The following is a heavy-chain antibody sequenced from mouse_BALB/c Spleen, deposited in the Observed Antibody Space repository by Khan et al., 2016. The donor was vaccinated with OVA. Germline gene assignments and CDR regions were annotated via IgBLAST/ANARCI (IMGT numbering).Heavy chain of an antibody. J-gene: IGHJ3*01. Sequence: QVHVKQSGAELARPGASVKMSCKASGYTFTTYTIHWVKQRPGQGLEWTGYIIPSNDYTNYNQKFKDRATLTADKSSSTAYMQLSSLTSEDSAVYYCVREGAYYRSDGWFAYWGQGTLVTVSA. CDR3: VREGAYYRSDGWFAY. D-gene: IGHD2-14*01. CDR1: GYTFTTYT. CDR2: IIPSNDYT. V-gene: IGHV1-4*01.